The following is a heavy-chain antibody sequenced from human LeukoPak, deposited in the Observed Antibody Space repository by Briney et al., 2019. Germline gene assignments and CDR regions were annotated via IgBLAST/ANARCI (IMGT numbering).Heavy chain of an antibody. CDR1: GGSFSGYY. CDR2: INHSGST. CDR3: ARGRGYSYGLGYYYYYMDV. D-gene: IGHD5-18*01. Sequence: PSETLSLTCAFYGGSFSGYYWSWIRQPPGKGLEWIGEINHSGSTNYNPSLKSRVTISVDTSKNQFSLKLSSVTAADTAVYYCARGRGYSYGLGYYYYYMDVWGKGTTVTVSS. V-gene: IGHV4-34*01. J-gene: IGHJ6*03.